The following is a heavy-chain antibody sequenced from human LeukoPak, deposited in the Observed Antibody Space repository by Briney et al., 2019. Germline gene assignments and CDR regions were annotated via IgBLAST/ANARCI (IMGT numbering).Heavy chain of an antibody. CDR2: IIPIFGTA. V-gene: IGHV1-69*13. CDR1: GATFSSYA. CDR3: ARDRGYSYGATDY. Sequence: ASVKVSCKASGATFSSYAISWVRQAPGQGLEWMGGIIPIFGTANYAQKFQGRVTITADESTSTAYMELSSLRSEDTAVYYCARDRGYSYGATDYWGQGTLVTVPS. D-gene: IGHD5-18*01. J-gene: IGHJ4*02.